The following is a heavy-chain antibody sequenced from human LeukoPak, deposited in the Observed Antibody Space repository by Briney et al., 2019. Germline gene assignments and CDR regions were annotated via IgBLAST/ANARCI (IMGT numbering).Heavy chain of an antibody. V-gene: IGHV3-23*01. CDR2: ISGSGGST. CDR1: GFTFSNYA. Sequence: GGSLRLSCAASGFTFSNYAMSWVRQAPGKGLEWVSAISGSGGSTYYADSVKGRFTISRDNSKNTLYLQMNSLRAEDTAVYYCARDGYDYGDYGESGGLDYWGQGTLVTVSS. D-gene: IGHD4-17*01. CDR3: ARDGYDYGDYGESGGLDY. J-gene: IGHJ4*02.